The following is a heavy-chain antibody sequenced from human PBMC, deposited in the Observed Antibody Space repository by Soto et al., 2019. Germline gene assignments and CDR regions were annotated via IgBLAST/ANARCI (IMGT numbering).Heavy chain of an antibody. CDR3: ARGSHFDFSSGYADSFDV. CDR1: GGSLSGYY. D-gene: IGHD3-3*01. Sequence: SETLSLTCAVYGGSLSGYYWTWIRQPPGKGLEWIGEINPGGITNYNPSVKSRLTISLDTSQKQVSLKLSSMTAADTAMYYCARGSHFDFSSGYADSFDVWGQGTMVTVSS. V-gene: IGHV4-34*01. CDR2: INPGGIT. J-gene: IGHJ3*01.